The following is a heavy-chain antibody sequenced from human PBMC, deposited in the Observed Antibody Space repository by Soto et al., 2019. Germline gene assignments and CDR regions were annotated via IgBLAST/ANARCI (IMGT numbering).Heavy chain of an antibody. CDR1: GGTFSSYA. Sequence: QVQLVQSGAEVTKPGSSVKVSCKASGGTFSSYAINWVRQAPGQGLEWMGGIIRIFGTANYAQRFQGRVTITADKSTSTAYMELSSLTSQDTAVFYCARVRGSGSRSSGLYFVYWGQGTLVTVSS. D-gene: IGHD6-6*01. J-gene: IGHJ4*02. CDR2: IIRIFGTA. V-gene: IGHV1-69*06. CDR3: ARVRGSGSRSSGLYFVY.